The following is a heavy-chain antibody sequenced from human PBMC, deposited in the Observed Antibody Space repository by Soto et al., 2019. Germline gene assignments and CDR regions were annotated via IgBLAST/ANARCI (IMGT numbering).Heavy chain of an antibody. CDR3: AKDPLGYDSDWYPPPGFDP. CDR2: ITAYGDST. D-gene: IGHD6-19*01. V-gene: IGHV3-23*01. J-gene: IGHJ5*02. Sequence: EVQLLESGGGFVQPGGSLRLSCAASGFTFSNYAMSWVRQAPGKGLEWVSAITAYGDSTHYADSVKGRFTISRDSPKNTLYLQMESLRAEDTAVYYCAKDPLGYDSDWYPPPGFDPWGQGTLVTVSS. CDR1: GFTFSNYA.